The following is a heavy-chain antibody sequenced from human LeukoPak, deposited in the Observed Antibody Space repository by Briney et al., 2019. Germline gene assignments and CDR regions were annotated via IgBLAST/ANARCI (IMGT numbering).Heavy chain of an antibody. CDR3: ARDPGRSGGSCYSDY. CDR2: IKQDGSEK. V-gene: IGHV3-7*05. Sequence: GGSLRLSCAASGFTFSAYWMTWVCQAPGKGLEWVANIKQDGSEKYYVDSVKGRFTISRDNAKNSLFLQMNSLRPEDTAVYYCARDPGRSGGSCYSDYWGQGTLVTVSS. J-gene: IGHJ4*02. CDR1: GFTFSAYW. D-gene: IGHD2-15*01.